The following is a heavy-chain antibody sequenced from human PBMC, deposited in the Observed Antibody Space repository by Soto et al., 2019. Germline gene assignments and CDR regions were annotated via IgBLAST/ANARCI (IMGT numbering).Heavy chain of an antibody. CDR3: ARKPVVVVAATRMAFDY. J-gene: IGHJ4*02. Sequence: PSETLSLTCAVYGGSFSGYYWSWIRQPPGKGLEWIGEINHSGSTNYNPSLKSRVTISVDTSKNQFSLKLSSVTAADTAVYYCARKPVVVVAATRMAFDYWGQGTLVTVSS. V-gene: IGHV4-34*01. D-gene: IGHD2-15*01. CDR2: INHSGST. CDR1: GGSFSGYY.